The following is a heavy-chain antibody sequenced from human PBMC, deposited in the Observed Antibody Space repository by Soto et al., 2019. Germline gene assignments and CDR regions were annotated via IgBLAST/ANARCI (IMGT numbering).Heavy chain of an antibody. J-gene: IGHJ4*02. Sequence: GASVKVSCKASGYTFTSYGISWVRQAPGQGLERMGWISAYNGNTNYAQKLQGRVTMTTDTSTSTAYMELRSLRSDDTAVYYCARGLEYCSGGSCYLDYWGQGTLVTVSS. CDR2: ISAYNGNT. CDR1: GYTFTSYG. D-gene: IGHD2-15*01. V-gene: IGHV1-18*01. CDR3: ARGLEYCSGGSCYLDY.